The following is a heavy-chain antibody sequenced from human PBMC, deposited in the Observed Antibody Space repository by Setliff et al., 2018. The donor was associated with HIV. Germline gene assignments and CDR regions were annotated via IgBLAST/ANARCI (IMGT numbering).Heavy chain of an antibody. D-gene: IGHD5-12*01. CDR1: GDSISSSSYY. V-gene: IGHV4-39*07. CDR3: AGRGGYNDWYFDY. J-gene: IGHJ4*02. CDR2: IYTSGNT. Sequence: SETLSLTCTVSGDSISSSSYYWGWIRQPPGKGLEWIGSIYTSGNTNYNPSLESRVTISIDTSKSQFSLKLTSVTTADTAMYYCAGRGGYNDWYFDYWGQGALVTVSS.